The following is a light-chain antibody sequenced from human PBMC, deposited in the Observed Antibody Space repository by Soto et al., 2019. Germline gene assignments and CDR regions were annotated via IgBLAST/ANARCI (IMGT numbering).Light chain of an antibody. CDR1: SSDIGGYNY. J-gene: IGLJ1*01. Sequence: QSALTQPRSVSGSPGQSVTISCTGTSSDIGGYNYVSWYQQHPGKAPKLIIYEVTKRPSGVPDRFSGSKSGNTASLTISGLQSEDESDYYCCSYAGTHTFYVFGTGTKVTAL. V-gene: IGLV2-11*01. CDR2: EVT. CDR3: CSYAGTHTFYV.